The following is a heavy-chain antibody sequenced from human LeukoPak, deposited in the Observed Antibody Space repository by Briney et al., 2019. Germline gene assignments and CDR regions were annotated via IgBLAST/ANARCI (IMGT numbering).Heavy chain of an antibody. D-gene: IGHD5-12*01. Sequence: PGGSLRLSCTVSGFTFSDYYMSWVRQAPGKGLEWVSAISGSGGSTYYADSVKGRFTISRDNCKTRLYLQMNSLRAEDTAVYYCAKGGGISGYDINYYFDYWGQGTLVTVSS. V-gene: IGHV3-23*01. CDR3: AKGGGISGYDINYYFDY. CDR2: ISGSGGST. CDR1: GFTFSDYY. J-gene: IGHJ4*02.